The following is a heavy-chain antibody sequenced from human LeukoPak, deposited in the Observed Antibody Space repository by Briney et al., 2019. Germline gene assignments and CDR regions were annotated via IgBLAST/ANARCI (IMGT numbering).Heavy chain of an antibody. V-gene: IGHV4-61*02. J-gene: IGHJ6*03. D-gene: IGHD2-2*01. CDR1: GGSISSGSYY. CDR2: IYTSGST. CDR3: AREDIVVVPAAISLGYYYYMDV. Sequence: PSETLSLTFTVSGGSISSGSYYWSWIRQPAGKGLEWIGRIYTSGSTIYNPSLKSRVTISVDTSKNQFSLKLSSVTAADTAVYYCAREDIVVVPAAISLGYYYYMDVWGKGTTVTVSS.